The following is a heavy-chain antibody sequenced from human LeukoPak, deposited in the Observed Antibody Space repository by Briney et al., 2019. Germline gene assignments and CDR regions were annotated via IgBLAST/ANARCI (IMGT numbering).Heavy chain of an antibody. CDR2: ISYDGSNK. D-gene: IGHD1-26*01. Sequence: GGSLRLSCAASGFTFSSYAMHWVRQAPCKGLEWVAVISYDGSNKYYADSVKGRFTISRDHSKNTLYLQMNSLRAEDTAVYYCAREYSGYDYGMDVWGKGTTVTVSS. V-gene: IGHV3-30*04. CDR3: AREYSGYDYGMDV. J-gene: IGHJ6*04. CDR1: GFTFSSYA.